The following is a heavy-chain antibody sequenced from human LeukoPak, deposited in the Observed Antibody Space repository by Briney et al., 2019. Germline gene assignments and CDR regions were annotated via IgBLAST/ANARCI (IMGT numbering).Heavy chain of an antibody. Sequence: SQTLSLTCAVSGGSLNSGDNCWNWIRQPPGKGLEWIGYIYHSGTTYYNPSLRSRVTISIDTSKNQFPLRLNSVTAADTAVYYCARVAVIRGVIDYWGQGTLVTVSS. D-gene: IGHD3-10*01. CDR2: IYHSGTT. J-gene: IGHJ4*02. V-gene: IGHV4-30-4*01. CDR3: ARVAVIRGVIDY. CDR1: GGSLNSGDNC.